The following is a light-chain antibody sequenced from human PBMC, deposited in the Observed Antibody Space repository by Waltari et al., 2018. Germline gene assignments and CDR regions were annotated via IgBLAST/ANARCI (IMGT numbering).Light chain of an antibody. CDR3: ISYTTSDTMI. Sequence: QSALTQPASVSGSPGQSIPISCTGTSRDVGPYNYVSWYQQHPGKVPKLIIYDVSHRPSGVSFRFSGSKSDNTASLTISGLQAEDEADYYCISYTTSDTMIFGGGTKLTVL. J-gene: IGLJ2*01. CDR2: DVS. V-gene: IGLV2-14*03. CDR1: SRDVGPYNY.